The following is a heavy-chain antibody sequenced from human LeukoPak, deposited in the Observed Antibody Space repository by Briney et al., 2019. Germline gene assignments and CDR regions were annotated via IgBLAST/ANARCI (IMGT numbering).Heavy chain of an antibody. V-gene: IGHV3-74*01. Sequence: GGSLRLSCAASGFTFSSYWMHWVRQAPGKGLVWVSRVKSDGSSTNYADSVKGRFTISRDNAKNTLYLQMNSLRAEDTAVYYCVLHFDYLGQGTLVTVSS. CDR1: GFTFSSYW. D-gene: IGHD2-15*01. J-gene: IGHJ4*02. CDR3: VLHFDY. CDR2: VKSDGSST.